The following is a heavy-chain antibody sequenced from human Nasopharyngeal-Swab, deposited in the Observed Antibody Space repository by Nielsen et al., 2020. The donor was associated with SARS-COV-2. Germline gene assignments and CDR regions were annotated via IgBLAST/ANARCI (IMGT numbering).Heavy chain of an antibody. Sequence: WSRECPGKGLVWVSRINSDGSSTSYADSVKGRFTISRDNAKNTLYLQMNSLRAEDTAVYYCAILTGTTLGDYWGQGTLVTVSS. V-gene: IGHV3-74*01. J-gene: IGHJ4*02. CDR3: AILTGTTLGDY. CDR2: INSDGSST. D-gene: IGHD1-7*01.